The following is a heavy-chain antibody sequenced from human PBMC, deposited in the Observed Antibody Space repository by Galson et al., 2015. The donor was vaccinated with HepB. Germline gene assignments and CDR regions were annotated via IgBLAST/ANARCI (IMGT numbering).Heavy chain of an antibody. Sequence: CAISGDSVSSNSAAWNWIRQSPSRGLEWLGRTYYRSKWYNDYAVSVKSRITINSDTSKNQFSLQLNSVTPEDTAVYYCARVPGGGSGSYGAFDTWGQGTMVTVSS. J-gene: IGHJ3*02. V-gene: IGHV6-1*01. CDR1: GDSVSSNSAA. CDR2: TYYRSKWYN. D-gene: IGHD3-10*01. CDR3: ARVPGGGSGSYGAFDT.